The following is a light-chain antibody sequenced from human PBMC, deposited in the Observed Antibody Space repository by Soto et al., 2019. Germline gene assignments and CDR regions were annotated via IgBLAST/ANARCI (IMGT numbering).Light chain of an antibody. J-gene: IGKJ2*01. Sequence: EIVLTQSPGTLSLSPGDTATLSCRASQSVSSNYLAWYQQKTGQAPRLLIYGASSRATGIPDRFSGSGSGTDFTLTISRLEPEDFAVYYCQQYGTSPDTFGRGTKLEMK. CDR1: QSVSSNY. CDR3: QQYGTSPDT. V-gene: IGKV3-20*01. CDR2: GAS.